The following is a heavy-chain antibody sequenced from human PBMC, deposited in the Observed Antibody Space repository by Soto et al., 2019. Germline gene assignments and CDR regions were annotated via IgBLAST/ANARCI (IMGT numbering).Heavy chain of an antibody. V-gene: IGHV4-31*03. Sequence: ASEDWSLSYTVSAGSISSGGNYWSWLRQHPGKGLEWIGYIYHSGSTYYNPSLKSRVTISVETSKNQFSLKLSSVTAADTAVYYCARDPLWGTAMVLWYFDLWGRGTLVTVS. CDR2: IYHSGST. J-gene: IGHJ2*01. CDR3: ARDPLWGTAMVLWYFDL. CDR1: AGSISSGGNY. D-gene: IGHD5-18*01.